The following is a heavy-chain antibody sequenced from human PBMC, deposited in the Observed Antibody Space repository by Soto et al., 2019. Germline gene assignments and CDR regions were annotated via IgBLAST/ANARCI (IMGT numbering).Heavy chain of an antibody. V-gene: IGHV3-74*01. D-gene: IGHD6-13*01. Sequence: EVQLVESGGGLVQPGGSLRLSCAASGFTFRSYWMQWVRQAPGKGLVWVSWITSDGSSTSYADSVKGRFTISRDNAKNTLFLQMKSLRAEDTAVYFCASGGSSLNFDSWGQGPLVTVSS. CDR3: ASGGSSLNFDS. CDR1: GFTFRSYW. CDR2: ITSDGSST. J-gene: IGHJ4*02.